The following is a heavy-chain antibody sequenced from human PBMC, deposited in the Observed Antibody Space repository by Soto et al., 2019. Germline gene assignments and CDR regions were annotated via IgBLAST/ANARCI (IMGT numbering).Heavy chain of an antibody. CDR2: IYYSGST. D-gene: IGHD6-19*01. V-gene: IGHV4-59*01. J-gene: IGHJ4*02. CDR1: GGSISSYY. Sequence: SETLSLTCTVSGGSISSYYWSWIRQPPGKGLEWIGYIYYSGSTNYNPSLKSRVTISVDTSKNQFSLKLSSVTAADTAVYYCARQNQGYTSGWYNSAFDYWGQGRLVTVSX. CDR3: ARQNQGYTSGWYNSAFDY.